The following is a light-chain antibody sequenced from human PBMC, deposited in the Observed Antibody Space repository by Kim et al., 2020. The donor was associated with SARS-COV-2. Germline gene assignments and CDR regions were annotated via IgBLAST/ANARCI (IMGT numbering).Light chain of an antibody. CDR3: SSYTSSFTWV. J-gene: IGLJ3*02. CDR2: DVN. CDR1: SSDIGGYNY. V-gene: IGLV2-14*03. Sequence: QSALTQPASVSGSPGQSITISCTGTSSDIGGYNYVSWYQQYPGKAPKLIIYDVNKWPSGLSNRFSGSKSGNTASLIISGLQAEDEADYYCSSYTSSFTWVFGGGPQLTVL.